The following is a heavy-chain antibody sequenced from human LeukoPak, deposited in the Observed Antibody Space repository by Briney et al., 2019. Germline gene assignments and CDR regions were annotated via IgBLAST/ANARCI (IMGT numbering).Heavy chain of an antibody. J-gene: IGHJ6*04. CDR1: GGTFSSYA. V-gene: IGHV1-69*13. CDR2: IIPIFGTA. CDR3: ARGKGNYDILTGYYIHYYYGMDV. Sequence: SVKVSCKASGGTFSSYAISWVRQAPGQGLGWMGGIIPIFGTASYAQKFQGRVTITADESTSTAYMELSSLRSEDTAVYYCARGKGNYDILTGYYIHYYYGMDVWGTGTTVTVSS. D-gene: IGHD3-9*01.